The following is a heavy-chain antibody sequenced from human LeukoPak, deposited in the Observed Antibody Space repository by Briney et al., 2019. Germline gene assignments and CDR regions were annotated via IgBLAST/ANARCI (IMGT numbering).Heavy chain of an antibody. Sequence: SETLSLTCAVYGGSFSGYYWSWIRQPPGKGLEWIGEINHSGSTNYNPSLKSRVTISVDTSKNQFSLKLSSVTAADTAVYYCARKPIINNAWYYFDYWGQGTLVTVSS. CDR2: INHSGST. V-gene: IGHV4-34*01. D-gene: IGHD1/OR15-1a*01. J-gene: IGHJ4*02. CDR1: GGSFSGYY. CDR3: ARKPIINNAWYYFDY.